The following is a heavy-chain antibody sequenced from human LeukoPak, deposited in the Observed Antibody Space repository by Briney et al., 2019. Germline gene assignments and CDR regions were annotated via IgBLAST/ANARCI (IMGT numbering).Heavy chain of an antibody. J-gene: IGHJ4*02. CDR3: ARRAGAYSHPYDY. CDR1: GFTVSSNS. D-gene: IGHD4/OR15-4a*01. V-gene: IGHV3-53*01. Sequence: GGSLRLSCTVSGFTVSSNSMSWVRQAPGKGLEWVSFIYSDNTHYSNSAKGRRTISTDNTKKTMYLQMNSMRAEDTAVYYCARRAGAYSHPYDYWGQGTLVTVSS. CDR2: IYSDNT.